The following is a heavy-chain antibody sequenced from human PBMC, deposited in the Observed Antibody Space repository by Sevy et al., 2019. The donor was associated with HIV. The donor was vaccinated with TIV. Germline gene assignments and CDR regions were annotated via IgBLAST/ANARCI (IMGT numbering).Heavy chain of an antibody. Sequence: SETLSLTCAVSSYSISSDYYWDWIRQPPGKGLEWIGSIYHSGSSHYNPSHKSRVTISVDTSKNQFSLKLSSVTAADTAVYYCARAIGTQVAGLYYFDYWGQGTLVTVSS. CDR2: IYHSGSS. D-gene: IGHD6-19*01. CDR1: SYSISSDYY. J-gene: IGHJ4*02. CDR3: ARAIGTQVAGLYYFDY. V-gene: IGHV4-38-2*01.